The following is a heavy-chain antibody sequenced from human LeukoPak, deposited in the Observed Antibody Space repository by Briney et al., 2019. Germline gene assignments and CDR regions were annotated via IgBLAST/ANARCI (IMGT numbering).Heavy chain of an antibody. CDR2: ISDRGDST. Sequence: GGSLRLSCAASGFSVTTYAMGWVRQAPGKGLEWVSVISDRGDSTHYADSVKGRFTISRDSSKNTLYLQMNSLRGEDTAVYYCAKGRWGLTINNFDIWGQGTMVTVSS. D-gene: IGHD3-9*01. CDR1: GFSVTTYA. V-gene: IGHV3-23*01. J-gene: IGHJ3*02. CDR3: AKGRWGLTINNFDI.